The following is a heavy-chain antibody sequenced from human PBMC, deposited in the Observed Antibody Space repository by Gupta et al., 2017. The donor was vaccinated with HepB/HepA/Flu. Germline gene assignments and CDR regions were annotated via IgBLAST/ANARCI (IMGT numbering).Heavy chain of an antibody. CDR1: ELPFSSYS. D-gene: IGHD6-19*01. V-gene: IGHV3-7*01. J-gene: IGHJ4*02. Sequence: EVPVVGAGGGWVQPGGSMRRSCAACELPFSSYSLSWVRQAPGKGLEWVANIKQDGSEKYYVDSVRGRFTISRDNAKNSLFLQINSLRAEDTAVYFCARYGYSSAWDYWGQGALVTVSS. CDR2: IKQDGSEK. CDR3: ARYGYSSAWDY.